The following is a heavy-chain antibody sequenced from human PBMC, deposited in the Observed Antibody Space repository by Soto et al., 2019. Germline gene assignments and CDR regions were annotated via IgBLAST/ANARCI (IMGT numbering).Heavy chain of an antibody. Sequence: ASVNVSCKSSGGTFSSYRMNWVRQAPGQGLEWVGGIVPIYRTADYAQKFQGRVTITADESARTSCMELRSLKSQDRAVYYCVRDSGAKLSSSWGQGTLVTGSS. CDR3: VRDSGAKLSSS. D-gene: IGHD6-13*01. CDR1: GGTFSSYR. J-gene: IGHJ4*02. V-gene: IGHV1-69*13. CDR2: IVPIYRTA.